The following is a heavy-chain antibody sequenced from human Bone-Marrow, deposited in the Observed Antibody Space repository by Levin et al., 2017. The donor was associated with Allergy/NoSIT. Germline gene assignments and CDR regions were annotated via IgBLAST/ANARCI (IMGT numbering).Heavy chain of an antibody. CDR2: IYPGDSDT. J-gene: IGHJ6*02. D-gene: IGHD1-26*01. CDR3: ARLSDYMFDAMDV. CDR1: GYTFNGYW. Sequence: GESLKISCKGSGYTFNGYWIAWVRQMPGKGLEWMGLIYPGDSDTRYSPSFQGQVIMSADKSINTAYLQWSSLTASDTAMYYCARLSDYMFDAMDVWGQGTTVTVSS. V-gene: IGHV5-51*01.